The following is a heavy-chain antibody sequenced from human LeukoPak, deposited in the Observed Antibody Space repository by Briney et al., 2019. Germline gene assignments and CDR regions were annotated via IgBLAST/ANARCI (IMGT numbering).Heavy chain of an antibody. Sequence: ASVKVSCKASGYTFTRYAIHWVRQAPGQRLQWMGWIHAGTGDKKYSQDLQDRVTITRDTSATTVYMELISLRSEDTALYYCARDFFAYEGYDSRASLMDNWGQGTQVTVSS. CDR3: ARDFFAYEGYDSRASLMDN. V-gene: IGHV1-3*03. J-gene: IGHJ4*02. D-gene: IGHD3-22*01. CDR1: GYTFTRYA. CDR2: IHAGTGDK.